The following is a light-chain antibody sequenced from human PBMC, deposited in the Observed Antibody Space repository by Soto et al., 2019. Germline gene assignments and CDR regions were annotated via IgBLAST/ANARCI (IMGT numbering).Light chain of an antibody. CDR1: QSVSSN. J-gene: IGKJ1*01. V-gene: IGKV3-15*01. CDR2: GAF. Sequence: EIVMTQSPVTLSVSPGERATLSCRASQSVSSNLASYQQKSGQAPSLLIYGAFTRATDIPARFSATESATESTLTISSLQHDNFALYSCQQYNDWLLTFGQGTKV. CDR3: QQYNDWLLT.